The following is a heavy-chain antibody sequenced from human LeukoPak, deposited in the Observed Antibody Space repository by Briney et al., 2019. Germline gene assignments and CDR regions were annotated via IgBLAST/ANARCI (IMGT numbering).Heavy chain of an antibody. CDR3: ASRKTYYDFWSGYPDAFDI. CDR1: GFAFSTYW. Sequence: GGSLRLSCAASGFAFSTYWMSWVRQAPGKGLEWVANIKQDGSERYYVDSVKGRFTISGDNAKNSLYLQMNSLRAEDTAVYYCASRKTYYDFWSGYPDAFDIWGQGTMVTVSS. CDR2: IKQDGSER. J-gene: IGHJ3*02. V-gene: IGHV3-7*01. D-gene: IGHD3-3*01.